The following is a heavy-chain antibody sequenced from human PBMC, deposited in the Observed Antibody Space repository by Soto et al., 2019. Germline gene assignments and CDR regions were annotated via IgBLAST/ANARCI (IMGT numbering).Heavy chain of an antibody. CDR3: AMARPTIGSNWFDP. CDR1: GYTFTNYG. J-gene: IGHJ5*02. V-gene: IGHV1-18*04. CDR2: ISAYNGNT. D-gene: IGHD1-26*01. Sequence: GASVKVSCKASGYTFTNYGISWVRQAPGQGLEWMGWISAYNGNTDYAQKVQGRVTVTTDTSTSTAYMELRSLRSDDTAMYYCAMARPTIGSNWFDPWGQGTLVTVSS.